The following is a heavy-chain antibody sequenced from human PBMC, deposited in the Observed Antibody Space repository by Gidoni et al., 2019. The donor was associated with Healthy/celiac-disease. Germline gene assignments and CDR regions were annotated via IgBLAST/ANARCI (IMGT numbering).Heavy chain of an antibody. CDR1: GFTFSSDA. CDR2: ISGSGGST. V-gene: IGHV3-23*01. Sequence: EVQLLESGGGLVQPGGSLRPSCAASGFTFSSDAMSWVRQAPGKGLEWVSAISGSGGSTYYADSVKGRFTISRDNSKNTLYLQMNSLRAEDTAVYYCAKSDGDYWYFDLWGRGTLVTVSS. D-gene: IGHD4-17*01. CDR3: AKSDGDYWYFDL. J-gene: IGHJ2*01.